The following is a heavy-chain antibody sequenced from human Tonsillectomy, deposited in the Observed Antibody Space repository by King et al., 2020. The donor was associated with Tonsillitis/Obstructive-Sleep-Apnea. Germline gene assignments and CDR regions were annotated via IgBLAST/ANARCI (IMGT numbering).Heavy chain of an antibody. CDR2: ISYDGSTT. D-gene: IGHD3-10*01. CDR1: GFTFSNYG. J-gene: IGHJ3*01. V-gene: IGHV3-30*03. CDR3: ARGGFGEGSQWVVVFDL. Sequence: VQLVESGGGVVQPGRSLKLSCAASGFTFSNYGMHWVRQAPGKGLEWVAVISYDGSTTYYADSVKGRFTISRDNSKSTLFLQMNSLRAEDTAVYYCARGGFGEGSQWVVVFDLWREGTMLTVSS.